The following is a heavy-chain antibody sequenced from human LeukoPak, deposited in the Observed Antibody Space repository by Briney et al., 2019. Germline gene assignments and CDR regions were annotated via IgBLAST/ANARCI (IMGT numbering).Heavy chain of an antibody. D-gene: IGHD3-10*01. J-gene: IGHJ6*04. CDR3: ARALSYYYGSGSPPRYYYYGMDV. Sequence: SETLSLTCTVSGGSISSGDYYWSWIRQPPGTGLEWIGYIYYSGSTYYNPSLKSRVTISVDTSKNQFSLKLSSVTAADTAVYYCARALSYYYGSGSPPRYYYYGMDVWGKGTTVTVSS. CDR1: GGSISSGDYY. V-gene: IGHV4-30-4*01. CDR2: IYYSGST.